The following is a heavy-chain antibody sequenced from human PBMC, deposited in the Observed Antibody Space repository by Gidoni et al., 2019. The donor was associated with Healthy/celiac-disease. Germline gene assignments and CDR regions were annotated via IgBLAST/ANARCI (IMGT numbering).Heavy chain of an antibody. J-gene: IGHJ4*02. CDR3: AAFLVDSRYSFDY. Sequence: EVQLVQSGAEVKKPGESRRISCKVSGYSFTSYWGSWVRQRPVKGLEWMGRIVPSDSYTNDSPSFQGHVTISADKSISTAYLQWSSLKASDTAMYYCAAFLVDSRYSFDYWGQGTLVTVSS. CDR1: GYSFTSYW. V-gene: IGHV5-10-1*01. D-gene: IGHD1-26*01. CDR2: IVPSDSYT.